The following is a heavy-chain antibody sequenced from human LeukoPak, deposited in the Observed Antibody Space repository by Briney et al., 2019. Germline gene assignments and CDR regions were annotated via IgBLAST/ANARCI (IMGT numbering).Heavy chain of an antibody. J-gene: IGHJ4*02. CDR3: ARDGTSGWHSDY. D-gene: IGHD6-19*01. CDR2: ILGDGSST. V-gene: IGHV3-64*01. CDR1: GFTFSNYP. Sequence: GGSLRLSCAASGFTFSNYPMHWVRQAPGKGLEYVSSILGDGSSTSYANSVKGRFTISRDNSRNTLYLQMGSLRAGDMAVYYCARDGTSGWHSDYWGQGTLVTVSS.